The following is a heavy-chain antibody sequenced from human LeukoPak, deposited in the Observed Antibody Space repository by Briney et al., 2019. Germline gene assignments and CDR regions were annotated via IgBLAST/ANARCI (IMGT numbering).Heavy chain of an antibody. D-gene: IGHD5-18*01. CDR1: GFNFSSYG. CDR3: AKDLRGYSYGGYYFDY. Sequence: PGGSLRLSCAASGFNFSSYGMHWVRQAPGKGLEWVASIRHDGSNKYYADSVKGRFTISRDNSKNTLYLQMNSLRTEDTAVYYCAKDLRGYSYGGYYFDYWGQGTLVTVSS. V-gene: IGHV3-30*02. CDR2: IRHDGSNK. J-gene: IGHJ4*02.